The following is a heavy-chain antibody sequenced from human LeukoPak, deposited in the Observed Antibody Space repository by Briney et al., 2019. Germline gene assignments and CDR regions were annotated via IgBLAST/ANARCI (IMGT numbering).Heavy chain of an antibody. CDR2: IYYSGGT. D-gene: IGHD4-17*01. CDR3: ARGGDYGDLRYFDY. Sequence: SETLSLTCTVSGGSVSRDSYYWSWIRQPPGKGLEWIGYIYYSGGTNYNPSLRSRVTISVDTSKNQVSLKLSSVTAADTAVYYCARGGDYGDLRYFDYWGQGTLVTVSS. J-gene: IGHJ4*02. V-gene: IGHV4-61*01. CDR1: GGSVSRDSYY.